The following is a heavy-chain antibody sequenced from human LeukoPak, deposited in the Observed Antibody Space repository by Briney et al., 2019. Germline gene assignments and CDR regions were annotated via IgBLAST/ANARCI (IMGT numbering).Heavy chain of an antibody. CDR1: GFTFSAFW. D-gene: IGHD1-14*01. Sequence: PGGSLRLSCAASGFTFSAFWMHWVRQVPGKGLVWISRTNGDGSDTTYADSVKGRFTISRDNAKNRLYLQMNSLRAEDTAAYFCARTYTGAWFDYWGQGALVTVSS. CDR2: TNGDGSDT. J-gene: IGHJ4*02. CDR3: ARTYTGAWFDY. V-gene: IGHV3-74*01.